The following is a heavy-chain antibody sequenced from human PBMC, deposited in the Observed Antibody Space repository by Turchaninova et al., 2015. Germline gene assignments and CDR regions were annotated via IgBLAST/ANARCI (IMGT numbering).Heavy chain of an antibody. CDR2: IVPRDSDP. CDR3: ARHRPTPSAMDV. J-gene: IGHJ6*02. CDR1: GSNFTLYG. V-gene: IGHV5-10-1*03. Sequence: DVQLVQSGPGGKKAGSHLTCYLVVSGSNFTLYGNDGGLQVPGKGLECMGKIVPRDSDPHYGRSFQGHIRFSVDKSTGTASVRWNNLKASDSGIYHCARHRPTPSAMDVWGPGTTVTVSS.